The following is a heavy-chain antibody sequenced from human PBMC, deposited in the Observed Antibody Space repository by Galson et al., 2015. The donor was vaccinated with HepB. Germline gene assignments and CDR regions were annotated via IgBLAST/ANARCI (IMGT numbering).Heavy chain of an antibody. Sequence: SLRLSCAASGFIVSSNYMTWVRQAPGKGLEYVSLIVCGDDTSYADSVRGRFTFSRDNPKNSLALQMNSLRVEDTAIYYCATTYSCFWGQGTLLTVSS. D-gene: IGHD2-2*01. CDR1: GFIVSSNY. V-gene: IGHV3-66*01. CDR2: IVCGDDT. J-gene: IGHJ4*02. CDR3: ATTYSCF.